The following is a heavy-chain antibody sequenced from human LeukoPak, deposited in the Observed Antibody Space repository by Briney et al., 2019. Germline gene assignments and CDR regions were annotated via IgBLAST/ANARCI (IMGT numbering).Heavy chain of an antibody. D-gene: IGHD1-26*01. CDR1: GGSISSYY. Sequence: KASETLSLTCTVSGGSISSYYWSWIRQPPGKGLEWIGYIYYSGSTNYNPSLKRRVTISVDTSKNQFSLKLNSVTAADTAMYYCAKSGGYGLIDYWGQGTLVTVSS. V-gene: IGHV4-59*08. CDR3: AKSGGYGLIDY. CDR2: IYYSGST. J-gene: IGHJ4*02.